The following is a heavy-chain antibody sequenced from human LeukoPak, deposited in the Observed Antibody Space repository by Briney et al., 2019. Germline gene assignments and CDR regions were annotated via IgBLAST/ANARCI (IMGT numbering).Heavy chain of an antibody. CDR3: ARRYFDGDYGFDY. CDR1: GYSFTTYW. Sequence: GESLKISCKGSGYSFTTYWIGWVPQMPGKGLEWMGIIYPGDSDTRYSPSFQGQVTISADKSISTAYLQWSSLKASDTAMYYCARRYFDGDYGFDYWGQGTLVTVSS. CDR2: IYPGDSDT. J-gene: IGHJ4*02. V-gene: IGHV5-51*01. D-gene: IGHD4-17*01.